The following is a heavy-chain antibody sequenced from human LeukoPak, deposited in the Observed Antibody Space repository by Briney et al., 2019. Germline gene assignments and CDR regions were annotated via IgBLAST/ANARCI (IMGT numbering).Heavy chain of an antibody. Sequence: GGSLRLSCEASGFTFSSYGMTWVRQGPGKGLEWVAGISGSGGTTYYADSVKGRFTISRDNARNTLYLQMNSLTADDTAVYYCARGYYSGSRIDYWGQETLVTVSS. CDR2: ISGSGGTT. D-gene: IGHD6-13*01. CDR3: ARGYYSGSRIDY. CDR1: GFTFSSYG. V-gene: IGHV3-23*01. J-gene: IGHJ4*02.